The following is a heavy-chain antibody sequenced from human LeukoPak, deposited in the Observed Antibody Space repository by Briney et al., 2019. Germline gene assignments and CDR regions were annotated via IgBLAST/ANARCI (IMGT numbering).Heavy chain of an antibody. CDR2: IIPIFGTA. J-gene: IGHJ4*02. CDR1: GGTFSSYA. V-gene: IGHV1-69*06. CDR3: ARGAAAATYFDY. Sequence: ASVKVSCKASGGTFSSYAISWVRQAPGQGLEWMGGIIPIFGTANYAQKFQGRVTITADKSTSTAYMELSSLRSEDTAVYYCARGAAAATYFDYWGQGTLVTVSS. D-gene: IGHD6-13*01.